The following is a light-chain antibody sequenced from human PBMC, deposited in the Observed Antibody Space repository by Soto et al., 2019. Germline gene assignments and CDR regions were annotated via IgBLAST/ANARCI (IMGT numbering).Light chain of an antibody. Sequence: DIQMTQSPSSLSASLGDRVTIXXRASQSISSYLNWYQQKPGKAPKLXIYDASKLETGVPSRFSGSGAATDFTLTISSLQAEDIARYYCQQCDQLPLTFGGGTKVDIK. J-gene: IGKJ4*01. V-gene: IGKV1-33*01. CDR3: QQCDQLPLT. CDR1: QSISSY. CDR2: DAS.